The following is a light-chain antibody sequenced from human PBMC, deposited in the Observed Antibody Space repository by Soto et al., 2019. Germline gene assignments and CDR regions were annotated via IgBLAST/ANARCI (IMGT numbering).Light chain of an antibody. CDR3: CSYAGSSTYV. CDR1: SSDVGSYNL. CDR2: EVS. J-gene: IGLJ1*01. Sequence: QSVLTQPAAVSGSPGQSITISCTGTSSDVGSYNLVSWYQQHPGKAPKLMIYEVSKRPSGVSNRFSGSKSGNTASLTISGLQDEDEADYYCCSYAGSSTYVFGTGTKVT. V-gene: IGLV2-23*02.